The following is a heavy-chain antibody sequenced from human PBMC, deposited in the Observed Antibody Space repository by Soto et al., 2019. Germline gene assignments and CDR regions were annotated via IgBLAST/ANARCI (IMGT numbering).Heavy chain of an antibody. J-gene: IGHJ6*02. CDR2: INPNSGGT. V-gene: IGHV1-2*04. D-gene: IGHD3-3*01. CDR3: ARATTYYDFWSGYYLHYYGMDV. Sequence: ASVKVSCKASGYTFTGYYMHWVRQAPGQGLARMGWINPNSGGTNYAQKFQGWVTMTRDTSISTAYMELSRLRSDDTAVYYCARATTYYDFWSGYYLHYYGMDVWGQGTTVTVSS. CDR1: GYTFTGYY.